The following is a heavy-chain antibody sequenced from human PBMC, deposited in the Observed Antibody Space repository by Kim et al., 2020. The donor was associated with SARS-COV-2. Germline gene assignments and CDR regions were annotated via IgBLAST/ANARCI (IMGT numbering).Heavy chain of an antibody. CDR1: GGPITSGGYH. V-gene: IGHV4-31*03. D-gene: IGHD4-4*01. J-gene: IGHJ4*02. Sequence: SETLSLTCTVTGGPITSGGYHCSWIRQHPGKRPEWIGYIYYTGTTYYTPSPKSRVTISVDTSKNQFSLKPSSVTPADTAVYYCARGSYSNYLAWALEYWGQGTLVTVSS. CDR3: ARGSYSNYLAWALEY. CDR2: IYYTGTT.